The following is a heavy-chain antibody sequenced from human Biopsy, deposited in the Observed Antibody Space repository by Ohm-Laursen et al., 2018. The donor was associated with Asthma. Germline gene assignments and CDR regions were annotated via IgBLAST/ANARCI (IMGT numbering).Heavy chain of an antibody. Sequence: SLRLSCTASGFTFSSYSMHWARQAPGRGPEYVSFIATDGSNKFYADSVKGRFTVPRDNSKHTLYLHMTGLRADDTGVYYCVKDHSAGYYYFDDWGQGAQVTVSS. D-gene: IGHD2-21*01. CDR2: IATDGSNK. J-gene: IGHJ4*02. V-gene: IGHV3-64D*08. CDR1: GFTFSSYS. CDR3: VKDHSAGYYYFDD.